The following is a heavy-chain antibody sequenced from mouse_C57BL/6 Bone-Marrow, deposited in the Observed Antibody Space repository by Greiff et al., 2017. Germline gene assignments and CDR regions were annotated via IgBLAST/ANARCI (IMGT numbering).Heavy chain of an antibody. J-gene: IGHJ3*01. CDR3: ARGGEGYYGNFLFAY. CDR1: GYTFTSYG. D-gene: IGHD2-1*01. CDR2: IYPRSGNT. Sequence: LQESGAELARHGASVKLSCKASGYTFTSYGISWVKQRTGQGLEWIGEIYPRSGNTYYNEKFKGKATLTADKSSSTAYMELRSLTSEDSAVYFCARGGEGYYGNFLFAYWGQGTLVTVSA. V-gene: IGHV1-81*01.